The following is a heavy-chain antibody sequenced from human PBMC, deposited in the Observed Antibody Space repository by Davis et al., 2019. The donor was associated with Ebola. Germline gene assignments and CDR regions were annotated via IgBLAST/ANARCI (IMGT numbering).Heavy chain of an antibody. CDR3: AREAGATTRIYDS. D-gene: IGHD1-26*01. V-gene: IGHV1-18*01. J-gene: IGHJ5*01. CDR1: SYTFTSYG. Sequence: ASVKVSCKASSYTFTSYGISWARQAPGQGLEWMGWISAYNGNTNYAQKLQGRVTMTTDTSRSTAYTELRSLRSDDTAVYYCAREAGATTRIYDSWGQGTLVTVSS. CDR2: ISAYNGNT.